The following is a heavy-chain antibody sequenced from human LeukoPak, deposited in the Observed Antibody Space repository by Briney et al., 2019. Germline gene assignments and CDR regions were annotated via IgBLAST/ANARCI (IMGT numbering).Heavy chain of an antibody. J-gene: IGHJ6*03. Sequence: PSETLSLTCAVYGGSLSGYYWSWIRQPPGKGLEWIGEINHSGSTNYNPSLKSRVTISVDTSKNQFSLKLSSVTAADTAVYSCARGLGDGRLLRLPDYYYYMDVWGKGTTVTVSS. V-gene: IGHV4-34*01. D-gene: IGHD3-22*01. CDR1: GGSLSGYY. CDR2: INHSGST. CDR3: ARGLGDGRLLRLPDYYYYMDV.